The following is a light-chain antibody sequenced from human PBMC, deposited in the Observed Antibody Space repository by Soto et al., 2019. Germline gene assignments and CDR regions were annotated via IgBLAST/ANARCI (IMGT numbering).Light chain of an antibody. CDR1: QSVNSR. CDR3: QQYDCYPWT. Sequence: DIQMTQSPSTLSASIGDTVNINCRASQSVNSRLAWYQQRPGKTPRILIYKASSLEREVPSRCIGSGSGTEYTLTIRNLEPDDFATYYCQQYDCYPWTFGQGTEVEVK. CDR2: KAS. V-gene: IGKV1-5*03. J-gene: IGKJ1*01.